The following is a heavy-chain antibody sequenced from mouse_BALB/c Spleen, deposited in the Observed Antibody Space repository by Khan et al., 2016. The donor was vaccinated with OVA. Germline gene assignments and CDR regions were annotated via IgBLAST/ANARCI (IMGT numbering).Heavy chain of an antibody. Sequence: QVQLKESGPGLVQPSQSLSITCTVSGFSLTDYSVHWVRQSPGKGLEWLGVIWSAGSTDYNAAFISRLTISKDNSRSQVFFTMNSLQPNATAIYYCARRGYDYGRGALFAYWGQGTLVTVSA. CDR1: GFSLTDYS. CDR3: ARRGYDYGRGALFAY. J-gene: IGHJ3*01. D-gene: IGHD2-4*01. CDR2: IWSAGST. V-gene: IGHV2-2*02.